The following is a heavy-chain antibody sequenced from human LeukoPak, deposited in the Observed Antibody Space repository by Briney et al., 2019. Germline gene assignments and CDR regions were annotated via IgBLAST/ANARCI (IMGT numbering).Heavy chain of an antibody. CDR3: ATSAVPSNFYYYAMDV. Sequence: GGSLRLSCAASGFTSTNYGMTWVRQAPGKGLEWVSSISSSSTYIYYADSVKGRFTISRDSAKNSLYLQMNSLRAEDTALYYCATSAVPSNFYYYAMDVWGQGTTVTVSS. J-gene: IGHJ6*02. CDR1: GFTSTNYG. V-gene: IGHV3-21*01. CDR2: ISSSSTYI.